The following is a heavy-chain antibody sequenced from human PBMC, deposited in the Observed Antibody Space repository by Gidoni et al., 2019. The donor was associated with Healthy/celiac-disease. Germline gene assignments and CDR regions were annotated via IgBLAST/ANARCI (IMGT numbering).Heavy chain of an antibody. Sequence: QVQLVESGGGVVQPGRSLRLSCAASGFTFSSYAMHWVRQAPGKGLEWVAVISYDGSNKYYADSVKGRFTISRDNSKNTLYLQMNSLRAEDTAVYYCASEYWSSTSCHFDYWGQGTLVTVSS. V-gene: IGHV3-30*04. CDR3: ASEYWSSTSCHFDY. J-gene: IGHJ4*02. D-gene: IGHD2-2*01. CDR1: GFTFSSYA. CDR2: ISYDGSNK.